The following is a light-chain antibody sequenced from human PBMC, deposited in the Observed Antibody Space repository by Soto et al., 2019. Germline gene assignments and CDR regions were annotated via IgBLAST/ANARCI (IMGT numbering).Light chain of an antibody. CDR1: SSDVGGSKV. Sequence: QSALTQPASVSGSPGQSITISCTGPSSDVGGSKVVSWYQHHPGKAPKLIIYEDTKRPSGVSTRFSGSKSGNTASLTISGLQAEDEADYYCCSYASSATWVFGGGTKL. J-gene: IGLJ3*02. V-gene: IGLV2-23*01. CDR3: CSYASSATWV. CDR2: EDT.